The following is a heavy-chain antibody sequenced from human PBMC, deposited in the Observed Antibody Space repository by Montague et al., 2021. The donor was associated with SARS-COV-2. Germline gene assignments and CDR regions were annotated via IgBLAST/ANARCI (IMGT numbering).Heavy chain of an antibody. CDR3: ARTHYDILPGYYYDMDV. D-gene: IGHD3-9*01. CDR2: IDWDEDK. V-gene: IGHV2-70*11. CDR1: GFSLSTRGMC. Sequence: PALVKPTQTLTLTCTFSGFSLSTRGMCVSWIRQPPGKALEWLARIDWDEDKYYSTSLKTRLTISKDTSKNQVVLTMTNMDPVETATYYCARTHYDILPGYYYDMDVWGQGTTVTVSS. J-gene: IGHJ6*02.